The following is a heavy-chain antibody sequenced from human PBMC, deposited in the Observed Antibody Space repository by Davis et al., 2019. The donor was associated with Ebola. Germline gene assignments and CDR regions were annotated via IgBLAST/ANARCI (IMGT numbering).Heavy chain of an antibody. D-gene: IGHD1-26*01. CDR3: ARRKLESGNYCDAFDI. V-gene: IGHV5-51*01. CDR2: IYPGDSGT. J-gene: IGHJ3*02. CDR1: GYSFTNYW. Sequence: GESLKISCKGSGYSFTNYWIGWVRQMPGKGLEWMGIIYPGDSGTRYSPSFQGQVTISADKSISTAYLQWSSLKASDTAIYYCARRKLESGNYCDAFDIWGQGTMVTVSS.